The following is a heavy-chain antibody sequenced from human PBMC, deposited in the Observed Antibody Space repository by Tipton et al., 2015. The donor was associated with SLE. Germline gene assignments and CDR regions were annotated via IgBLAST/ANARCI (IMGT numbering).Heavy chain of an antibody. CDR1: GYSFTSYW. CDR2: IYPGDSDT. CDR3: ASPPQLTGDGTVFDT. J-gene: IGHJ3*02. D-gene: IGHD3-9*01. Sequence: QLVQSGAEVKKAGESLKISCKASGYSFTSYWIGWVRQVPGKGLEWMGIIYPGDSDTRYSPSFQGQVTISADKSITTAHMQWSSLKASDTAMYYCASPPQLTGDGTVFDTWGQGTMVTVSS. V-gene: IGHV5-51*03.